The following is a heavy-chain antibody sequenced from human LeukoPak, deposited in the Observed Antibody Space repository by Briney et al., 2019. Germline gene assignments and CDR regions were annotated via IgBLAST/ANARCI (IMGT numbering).Heavy chain of an antibody. V-gene: IGHV1-18*04. D-gene: IGHD6-13*01. CDR3: ASLYSSSWYPLDY. CDR2: ISAYNGNT. J-gene: IGHJ4*02. CDR1: GYTFTGYY. Sequence: ASVKVSCKASGYTFTGYYIHWVRQAPGQGLEWMGWISAYNGNTNYAQKLQGRVTMTTDTSTSTAYMELRSLRSDDTAVYYCASLYSSSWYPLDYWGQGTLVTVSS.